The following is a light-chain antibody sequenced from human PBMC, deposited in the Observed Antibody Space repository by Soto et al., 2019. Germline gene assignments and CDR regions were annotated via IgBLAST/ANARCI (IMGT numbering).Light chain of an antibody. Sequence: EIVLTQSPGTLSLSPGERATLSCRASQSVTSSYLAWYQQKPGQAPRLLIYGASSRATGIPDRFSGSGSGTDFTLTISRLEPEDFAVYYCQQFCISPKTFGQATRLEIK. CDR1: QSVTSSY. V-gene: IGKV3-20*01. CDR3: QQFCISPKT. J-gene: IGKJ5*01. CDR2: GAS.